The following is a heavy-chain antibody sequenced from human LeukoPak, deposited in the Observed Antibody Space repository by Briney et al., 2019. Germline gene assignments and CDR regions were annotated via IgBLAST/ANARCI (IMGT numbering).Heavy chain of an antibody. CDR1: GYTFTSYD. Sequence: ASVKVSCKASGYTFTSYDINWVRQATGQGLEWMGWMNPNSGNTGYAQKFQGRVTMTRNTSISTAYMELSSLRSEDTAVYYCASRPNLELLDDAFDIWGQGTMVTVSS. J-gene: IGHJ3*02. CDR3: ASRPNLELLDDAFDI. D-gene: IGHD1-26*01. CDR2: MNPNSGNT. V-gene: IGHV1-8*01.